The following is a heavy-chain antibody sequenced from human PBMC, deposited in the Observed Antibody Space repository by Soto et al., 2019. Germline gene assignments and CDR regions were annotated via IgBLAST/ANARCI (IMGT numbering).Heavy chain of an antibody. D-gene: IGHD3-3*01. J-gene: IGHJ6*02. CDR1: GYTFTSYG. CDR2: ISAYNGNT. V-gene: IGHV1-18*01. Sequence: ASVKVSCKASGYTFTSYGISWVRPAPGQGLEWMGWISAYNGNTNYAQTLQGRVTMTTDTSTSTAYMELRSLRSDDTAVYYCARSSLGLGIFGVVPDPHYYYGMDVWGQGTTVTVSS. CDR3: ARSSLGLGIFGVVPDPHYYYGMDV.